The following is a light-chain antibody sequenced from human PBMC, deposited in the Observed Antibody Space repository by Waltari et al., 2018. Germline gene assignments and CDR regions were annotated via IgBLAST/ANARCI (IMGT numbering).Light chain of an antibody. CDR3: QHYKSLPVS. CDR1: QSVSIY. V-gene: IGKV3-20*01. CDR2: HTS. Sequence: IVLTQSPGTLSLSPGERATLSCRASQSVSIYLAWYQQKPGQAPRLLIYHTSTRATGIPDRFSGSGSGTYFSLTISGLEPEDFAVYYCQHYKSLPVSFGQGTRVEIK. J-gene: IGKJ1*01.